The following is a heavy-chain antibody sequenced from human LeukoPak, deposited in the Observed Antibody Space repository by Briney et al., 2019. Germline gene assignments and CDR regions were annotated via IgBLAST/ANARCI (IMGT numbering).Heavy chain of an antibody. CDR3: AKRGNPAVGHHYLDV. CDR1: GFTLSYYD. CDR2: ITLSGGST. Sequence: PGGSLRLSCAASGFTLSYYDMSWVRQAPGKGLEWVASITLSGGSTFYADSVKGRFTISRDNSKNTLYLQMNSLSAEDTAVYYCAKRGNPAVGHHYLDVWGKGTTVSVSS. J-gene: IGHJ6*03. V-gene: IGHV3-23*01. D-gene: IGHD2-2*01.